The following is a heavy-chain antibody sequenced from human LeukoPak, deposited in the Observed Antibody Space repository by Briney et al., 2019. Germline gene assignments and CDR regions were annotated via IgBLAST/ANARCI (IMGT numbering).Heavy chain of an antibody. CDR2: ISSSSSYI. J-gene: IGHJ4*02. CDR1: GFTFSSYS. CDR3: ARGRPRGLDY. V-gene: IGHV3-21*01. Sequence: SGGSLRLSCAASGFTFSSYSMNWVRQAPGKGLEWVSSISSSSSYICYADSVKGRFTISRDNAKNSLYLQMNSLRAEDTAVYYCARGRPRGLDYLGQGALVTVSS.